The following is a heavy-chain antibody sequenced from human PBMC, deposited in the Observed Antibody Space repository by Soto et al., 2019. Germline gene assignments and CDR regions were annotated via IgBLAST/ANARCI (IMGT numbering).Heavy chain of an antibody. V-gene: IGHV3-30*04. CDR2: ISYDGRNK. CDR3: ARDLRPYSSDWYSVDH. J-gene: IGHJ4*02. Sequence: QVQLVESGGGVVQPGKSLRLSCAASGFTFSNYAIHWVRQAPGKGLEWVAVISYDGRNKYYTDSVKGRFTISRDNSKNTRYLQMNSLGAEDTAVYYCARDLRPYSSDWYSVDHWGQGTLVTVSS. D-gene: IGHD6-19*01. CDR1: GFTFSNYA.